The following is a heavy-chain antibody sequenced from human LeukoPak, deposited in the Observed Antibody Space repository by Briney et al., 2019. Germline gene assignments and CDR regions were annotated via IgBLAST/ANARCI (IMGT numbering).Heavy chain of an antibody. D-gene: IGHD4-17*01. CDR1: GGSISSYY. Sequence: ETLSLTCTVSGGSISSYYWSWIRQPAGTGLEWIGRLYTSGSINYSPSLKSRVTMSVDTSKNQFSLKLSSVTAADTAVYYCARHKTTVTTKPPAGAFDIWGQGTMVTVSS. V-gene: IGHV4-4*07. CDR3: ARHKTTVTTKPPAGAFDI. CDR2: LYTSGSI. J-gene: IGHJ3*02.